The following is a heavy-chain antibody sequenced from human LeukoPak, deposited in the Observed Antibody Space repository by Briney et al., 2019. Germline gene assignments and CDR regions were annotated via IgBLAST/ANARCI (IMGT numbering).Heavy chain of an antibody. CDR1: GYTFTSYG. CDR2: ISAYNGNT. D-gene: IGHD6-13*01. CDR3: ARDSSVDSSSWYRGVDYFDY. Sequence: GASVKVSCKASGYTFTSYGISWVRQAPGQGLEWMGWISAYNGNTNYAQKLQGRVTMTTDTSTSTAYMELRSLRSDDTAVYYCARDSSVDSSSWYRGVDYFDYWGQGTLVTVSS. V-gene: IGHV1-18*01. J-gene: IGHJ4*02.